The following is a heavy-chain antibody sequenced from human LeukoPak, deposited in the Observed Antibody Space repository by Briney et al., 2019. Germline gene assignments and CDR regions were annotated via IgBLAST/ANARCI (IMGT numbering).Heavy chain of an antibody. V-gene: IGHV4-59*11. CDR2: IYYSGST. J-gene: IGHJ6*03. Sequence: SETLSLTCTVSGGSIINHYWNWIRQPPGKGLEWIGYIYYSGSTNYNPSLKSRVTISVDTSKNQFSLKLSSVTAADTAVYYCGGGMLYYYMDVWGKGTTVTVSS. D-gene: IGHD3-10*02. CDR3: GGGMLYYYMDV. CDR1: GGSIINHY.